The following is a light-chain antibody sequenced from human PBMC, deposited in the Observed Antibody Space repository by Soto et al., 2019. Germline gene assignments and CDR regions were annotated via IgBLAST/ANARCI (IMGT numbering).Light chain of an antibody. CDR3: NAYTSNTTLVA. V-gene: IGLV2-14*01. CDR2: AVS. J-gene: IGLJ2*01. CDR1: SSDIGGYDY. Sequence: QSALTQPASVSGSPGQSITISCTGTSSDIGGYDYVSWYQQHPGKAPKLVIYAVSNRPSGVSNRFSGSKSGNTASLTISGLQADDEADYYCNAYTSNTTLVAFGGGTKLTVL.